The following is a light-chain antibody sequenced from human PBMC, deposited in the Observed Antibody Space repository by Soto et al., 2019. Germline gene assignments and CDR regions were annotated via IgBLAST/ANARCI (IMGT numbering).Light chain of an antibody. Sequence: EIVMTQSPASLSVSPGEGATLSCRASQTVASNLAWYQQKPGQGPRLLIHGASTRATGVPARCSGSGSGTDFTLTISSLQSEDFAVYYCQQYHNWPPQYTFGQGTKLQIK. CDR3: QQYHNWPPQYT. CDR1: QTVASN. J-gene: IGKJ2*01. CDR2: GAS. V-gene: IGKV3-15*01.